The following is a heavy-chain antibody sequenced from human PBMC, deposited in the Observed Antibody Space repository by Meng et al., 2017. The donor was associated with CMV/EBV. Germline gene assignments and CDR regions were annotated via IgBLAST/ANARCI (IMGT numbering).Heavy chain of an antibody. J-gene: IGHJ5*02. V-gene: IGHV4-34*01. CDR2: INHSGST. CDR1: GGSFSGDS. Sequence: QQWGVGLLRVSETLSLTCSIYGGSFSGDSWSWLRQPPGKGLGWFGEINHSGSTNYNPSLKRRVTISVDTSKNQFSLKLSSVTAADTAVYYCARGGNWFDPWGQGTLVTVSS. CDR3: ARGGNWFDP.